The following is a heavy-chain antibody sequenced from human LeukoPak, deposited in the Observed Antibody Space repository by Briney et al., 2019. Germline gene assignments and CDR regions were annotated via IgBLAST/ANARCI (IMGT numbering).Heavy chain of an antibody. V-gene: IGHV3-23*01. J-gene: IGHJ4*02. Sequence: GGSLRLSCAASGFTFSSYAMSWVRQAPGKGLEWVSAISGSGGSTYYADSVKGRFTISRDNAKNTAYLQMNSLRAEDTAVYYCAKGPYGTRYFDYWGQGTLVTAS. CDR3: AKGPYGTRYFDY. CDR1: GFTFSSYA. D-gene: IGHD2-2*01. CDR2: ISGSGGST.